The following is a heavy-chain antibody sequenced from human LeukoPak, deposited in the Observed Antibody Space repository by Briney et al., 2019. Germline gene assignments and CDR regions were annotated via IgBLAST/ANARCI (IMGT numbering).Heavy chain of an antibody. CDR2: IYYSGST. J-gene: IGHJ6*03. Sequence: PSETLSLTCTVSGGSISSGGYYWSWIRQHPGKGLERIGYIYYSGSTYYNPSLKSRITISVDTSKNQFSLKLSSVTAADTAVYYCARVLNWNYIRYMDVWGKGTTVTVSS. CDR1: GGSISSGGYY. D-gene: IGHD1-7*01. V-gene: IGHV4-31*03. CDR3: ARVLNWNYIRYMDV.